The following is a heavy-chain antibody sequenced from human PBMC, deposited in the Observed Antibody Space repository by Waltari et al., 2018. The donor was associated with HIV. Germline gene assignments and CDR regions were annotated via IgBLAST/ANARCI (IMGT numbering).Heavy chain of an antibody. Sequence: EVHLVQSGGGLVQPGESLRLSCEASGFLFSTYGMNWVRQAPGRGLEYVAGISSNGCTTSYANSVKGRFTISRDNSKNTLYLQMGSLRAEDTAVYYCARTNYYDYWGQGALVTVSS. J-gene: IGHJ4*02. CDR1: GFLFSTYG. CDR3: ARTNYYDY. V-gene: IGHV3-64*01. D-gene: IGHD2-8*01. CDR2: ISSNGCTT.